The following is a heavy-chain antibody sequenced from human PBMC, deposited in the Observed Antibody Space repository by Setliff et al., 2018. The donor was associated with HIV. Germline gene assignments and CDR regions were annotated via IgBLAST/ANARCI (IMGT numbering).Heavy chain of an antibody. V-gene: IGHV4-59*01. Sequence: SETLSLTCTVSGVSISSYYWSWIRQPPGKGLEYIGYIYSNGGTNYNPSLKSRVTISVDTSKNQFYLKLNSVTAADTAVYYCALTSRLDGYFGPWGQGTLVTVS. D-gene: IGHD5-12*01. J-gene: IGHJ5*02. CDR1: GVSISSYY. CDR2: IYSNGGT. CDR3: ALTSRLDGYFGP.